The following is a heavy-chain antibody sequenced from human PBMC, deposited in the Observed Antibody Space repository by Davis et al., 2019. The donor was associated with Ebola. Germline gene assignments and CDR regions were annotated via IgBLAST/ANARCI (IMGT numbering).Heavy chain of an antibody. D-gene: IGHD4-17*01. CDR3: ARGNYGDYIVLYYYNMDV. CDR2: SYYSGNT. V-gene: IGHV4-59*01. J-gene: IGHJ6*02. CDR1: GGSISSYY. Sequence: MPSETLSLTCTVSGGSISSYYWNWIRQPPGKGLEWIGCSYYSGNTNYNPSLKSRVTMSVDTSRNQFSLKLSSVTAADTAVYYCARGNYGDYIVLYYYNMDVWGQGTTVTVSS.